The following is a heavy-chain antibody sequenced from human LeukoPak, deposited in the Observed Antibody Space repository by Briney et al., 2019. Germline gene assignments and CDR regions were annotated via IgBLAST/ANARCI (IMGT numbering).Heavy chain of an antibody. CDR2: ISGSGGST. CDR3: AKDDGYSGYEGPDY. CDR1: GFTFSSYA. V-gene: IGHV3-23*01. Sequence: GGSLRLSCAASGFTFSSYAMSWVRRAPGKGLEWVSAISGSGGSTYYADSVKGRFTISRDNSKNTLYLQMNSLRAEDTAVYYCAKDDGYSGYEGPDYWGQGTLVTVSS. J-gene: IGHJ4*02. D-gene: IGHD5-12*01.